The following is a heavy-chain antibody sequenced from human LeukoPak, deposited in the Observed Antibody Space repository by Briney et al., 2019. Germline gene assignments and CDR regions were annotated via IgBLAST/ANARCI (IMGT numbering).Heavy chain of an antibody. V-gene: IGHV4-59*01. CDR1: GGSISSYY. J-gene: IGHJ4*02. CDR3: ARSHRYSSGWYGFFD. D-gene: IGHD6-19*01. Sequence: PSETLSLTCTVSGGSISSYYWSWIRQPPGKGLEWIGYIYYSGSTNYNPSLKSRVTISVDTSKNQFSLKLSCVTAADTAVYYCARSHRYSSGWYGFFDWGQGTLVTVSS. CDR2: IYYSGST.